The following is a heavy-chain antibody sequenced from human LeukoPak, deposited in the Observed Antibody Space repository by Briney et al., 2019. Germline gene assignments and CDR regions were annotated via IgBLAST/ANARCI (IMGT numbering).Heavy chain of an antibody. CDR1: GGTFSSYA. CDR2: IIPILGIA. D-gene: IGHD4-23*01. Sequence: SVKVSCKASGGTFSSYAISWVRQAPGQGLEWMGRIIPILGIANYAQKFQGRVTITADKSTSTAYMELSSLRSEDTAVYYCARFGLDNYGGNSDEGYWGQGTLVTVSS. J-gene: IGHJ4*02. V-gene: IGHV1-69*04. CDR3: ARFGLDNYGGNSDEGY.